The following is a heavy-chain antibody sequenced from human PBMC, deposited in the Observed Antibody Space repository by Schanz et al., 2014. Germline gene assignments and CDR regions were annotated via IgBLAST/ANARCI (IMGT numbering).Heavy chain of an antibody. V-gene: IGHV3-23*01. CDR2: ISGGGGTT. CDR3: VRVSFADPRLYRGMDRDIDY. J-gene: IGHJ4*02. D-gene: IGHD5-18*01. CDR1: GFTFSSYA. Sequence: EVQLLESGGGLVQPGGSLRLSCAASGFTFSSYAMSWVRQAPGKGLEWVSAISGGGGTTYYADSVKGRFTISRDNSKNTLYLQMNSLRAEDTAVYYCVRVSFADPRLYRGMDRDIDYWGQGTLVTGSS.